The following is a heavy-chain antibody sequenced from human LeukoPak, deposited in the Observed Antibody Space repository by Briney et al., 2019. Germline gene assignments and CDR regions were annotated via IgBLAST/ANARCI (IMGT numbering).Heavy chain of an antibody. V-gene: IGHV4-59*01. J-gene: IGHJ4*02. CDR1: GGSISTYY. CDR3: ARGNTAMVIDY. Sequence: SETLSLTCSVSGGSISTYYWSWIRQPPGKGLEWIGYIYYSGTTNYNPSLKSRVTISVGTSKNQFSLKLSSVTAADTAVYYCARGNTAMVIDYWGQGTLVTVSS. CDR2: IYYSGTT. D-gene: IGHD5-18*01.